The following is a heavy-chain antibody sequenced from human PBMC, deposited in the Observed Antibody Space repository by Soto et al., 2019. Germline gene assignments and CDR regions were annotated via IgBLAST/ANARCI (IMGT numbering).Heavy chain of an antibody. CDR1: GGSFGGYY. CDR2: INHSGST. CDR3: ASKRGYSGYGRMDV. Sequence: SETLSLTCAVYGGSFGGYYWSWIRQPPGKGLEWIGEINHSGSTNYNPSLKSRVTISVDTSKNQFSLKLSSVTAADTAVYYCASKRGYSGYGRMDVWGQGTTVTVSS. D-gene: IGHD5-12*01. J-gene: IGHJ6*02. V-gene: IGHV4-34*01.